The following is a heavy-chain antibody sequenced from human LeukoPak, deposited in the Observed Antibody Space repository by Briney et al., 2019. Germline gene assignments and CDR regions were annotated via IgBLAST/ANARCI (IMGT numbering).Heavy chain of an antibody. D-gene: IGHD5-24*01. CDR1: GFTFSSYS. J-gene: IGHJ4*02. Sequence: PGGSLRLSCAASGFTFSSYSMNWVRQAPGKGLDWVSSISSSSSYIYYADSVKGRFTISRDNAKNSLYLQMNSLRAEDTAVYYCAIRRDGYNYGLDYWGQGTLVTVSS. CDR2: ISSSSSYI. V-gene: IGHV3-21*01. CDR3: AIRRDGYNYGLDY.